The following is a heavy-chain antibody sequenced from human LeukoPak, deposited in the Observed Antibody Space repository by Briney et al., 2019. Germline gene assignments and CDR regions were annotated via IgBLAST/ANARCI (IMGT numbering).Heavy chain of an antibody. CDR1: GFPFETNA. J-gene: IGHJ4*02. Sequence: GGSLRLSCATSGFPFETNAMSWVRRAPGKGLEWVATIGNTETFYADSVTGRFTISRDNSKNTVNLQMNRLRVEDTAIYYCAKDWIQFNRVFDCFDSWGQGTLVNVSS. CDR2: IGNTET. CDR3: AKDWIQFNRVFDCFDS. V-gene: IGHV3-23*01. D-gene: IGHD5-18*01.